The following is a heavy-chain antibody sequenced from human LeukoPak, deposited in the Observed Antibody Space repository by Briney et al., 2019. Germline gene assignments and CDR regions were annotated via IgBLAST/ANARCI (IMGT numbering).Heavy chain of an antibody. CDR3: AKSQDDFWSGYPLFLDY. CDR2: ISGSGGST. V-gene: IGHV3-23*01. CDR1: GFTFSSYA. J-gene: IGHJ4*02. D-gene: IGHD3-3*01. Sequence: PGGSLRLSRAASGFTFSSYAMSWVRQAPGKGLEWVSAISGSGGSTYYADSVKGRFTISRDNSKNTLYLQMNSLRAEDTAVYYRAKSQDDFWSGYPLFLDYWGQGTLVTVSS.